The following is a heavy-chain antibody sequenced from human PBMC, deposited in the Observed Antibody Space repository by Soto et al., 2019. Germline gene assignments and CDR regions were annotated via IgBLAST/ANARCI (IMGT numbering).Heavy chain of an antibody. CDR3: ARDLAGELELQGVYYYYGMDV. Sequence: QVQLVESGGGVVQPGRSLRLSCAASGFTFSSYDMHWVRQAPGKGLEWVAVIWYDGSNKYYADSVKGRFTISRDNSKNTLYLQMNSLRAEDTAVYYCARDLAGELELQGVYYYYGMDVWGQGTTVTVSS. V-gene: IGHV3-33*01. J-gene: IGHJ6*02. D-gene: IGHD1-7*01. CDR2: IWYDGSNK. CDR1: GFTFSSYD.